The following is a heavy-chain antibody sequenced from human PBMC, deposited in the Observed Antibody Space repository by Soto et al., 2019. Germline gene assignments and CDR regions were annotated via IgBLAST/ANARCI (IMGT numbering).Heavy chain of an antibody. CDR2: IWYDGSNK. Sequence: ESGGGVVQPGRSLRLSCAASGFTFSSYGMHWVRQAPGKGLEWVAVIWYDGSNKYYADSVKGRFTISRDNSKNTLYLQMNSLRAEDTAVYYCARDRRYYGSGSYYKGVYYYGMDVWGQGTTVTVSS. J-gene: IGHJ6*02. CDR3: ARDRRYYGSGSYYKGVYYYGMDV. CDR1: GFTFSSYG. V-gene: IGHV3-33*01. D-gene: IGHD3-10*01.